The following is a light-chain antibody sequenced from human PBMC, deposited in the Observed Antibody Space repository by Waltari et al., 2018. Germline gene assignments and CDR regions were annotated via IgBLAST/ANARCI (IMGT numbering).Light chain of an antibody. CDR1: QRVSSN. J-gene: IGKJ1*01. V-gene: IGKV3-15*01. CDR2: GAS. CDR3: QQYNKWPPWA. Sequence: EIVMTQSPATLSVSPGERATLYCRASQRVSSNLAWYQQKPGQAPRLLIYGASTRATGIPARFSGSGSGTDFTLTISSLQSEDFALYYCQQYNKWPPWAFGQGTKVEIK.